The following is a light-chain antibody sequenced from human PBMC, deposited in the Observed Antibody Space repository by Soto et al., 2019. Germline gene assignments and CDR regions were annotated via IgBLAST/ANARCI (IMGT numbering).Light chain of an antibody. CDR1: SSDVGGYNF. CDR2: EVS. J-gene: IGLJ1*01. Sequence: QSALTQPPSASGSPGQSVTISCTGTSSDVGGYNFVSWYQQHPGKAPKLILSEVSKRPAGVPDRFSGSKSGNTASLTVSGLQAEDEAYYYCSAYAGSSNGVFGTGTKRTVL. V-gene: IGLV2-8*01. CDR3: SAYAGSSNGV.